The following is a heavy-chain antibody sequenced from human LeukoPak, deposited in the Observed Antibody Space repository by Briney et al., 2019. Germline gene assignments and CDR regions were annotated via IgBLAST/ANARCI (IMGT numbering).Heavy chain of an antibody. Sequence: PGRSLRLSCAASGFTFSSYGMHWVRQAPGKGLEWVAVIWYDGSNKYYADSVKGRFTISRDNSKNTLYLQMNSLRGEDTAVYYCARESSGWSVDYWGQGTLVTVSS. V-gene: IGHV3-33*01. CDR2: IWYDGSNK. D-gene: IGHD6-19*01. CDR3: ARESSGWSVDY. J-gene: IGHJ4*02. CDR1: GFTFSSYG.